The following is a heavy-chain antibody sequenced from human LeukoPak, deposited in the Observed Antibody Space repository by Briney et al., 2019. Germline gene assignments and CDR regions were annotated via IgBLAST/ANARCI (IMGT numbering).Heavy chain of an antibody. CDR1: GGTFSSYA. CDR2: IIPIFGTA. J-gene: IGHJ6*02. CDR3: ALIVVVPAAMDYYYYGMDV. V-gene: IGHV1-69*13. D-gene: IGHD2-2*01. Sequence: SVKVSCKASGGTFSSYAISWVRQAPGQGLEWMGGIIPIFGTANYAQRFQGRVTITADESTSTAYMELSSLRSEDTAVYYCALIVVVPAAMDYYYYGMDVWGQGTTVTVSS.